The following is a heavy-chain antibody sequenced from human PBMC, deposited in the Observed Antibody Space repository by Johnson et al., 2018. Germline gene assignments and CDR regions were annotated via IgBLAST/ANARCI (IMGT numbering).Heavy chain of an antibody. Sequence: QVQLVESGGRVVQPGRSLRLFCAASGFTFSTYAIHWVRQAPGKGLEWVAVISDDGNSKFYAESGKGRFTISRDNSKYTMYLQMHSLKAEDTAMYYCARAQGGDYVAEYFQHWGQGTLVTVSS. CDR1: GFTFSTYA. V-gene: IGHV3-30-3*01. CDR3: ARAQGGDYVAEYFQH. J-gene: IGHJ1*01. CDR2: ISDDGNSK. D-gene: IGHD4-17*01.